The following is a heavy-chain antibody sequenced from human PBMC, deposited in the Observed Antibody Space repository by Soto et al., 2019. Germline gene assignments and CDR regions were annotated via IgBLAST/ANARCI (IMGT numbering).Heavy chain of an antibody. CDR3: TRWRTSMGYFEY. J-gene: IGHJ4*02. Sequence: GGSLRLSCAASGFTFSDHYMEWVRQAPGKGLEWVGRIRNKANGFTTEYAASVRGRFTISRDDSKNLVYLQMNSLKTEDTAVYYCTRWRTSMGYFEYWGRGTLVTVSS. D-gene: IGHD2-8*01. V-gene: IGHV3-72*01. CDR1: GFTFSDHY. CDR2: IRNKANGFTT.